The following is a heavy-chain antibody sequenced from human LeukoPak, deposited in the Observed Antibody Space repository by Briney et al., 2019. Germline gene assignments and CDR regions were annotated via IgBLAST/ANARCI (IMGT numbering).Heavy chain of an antibody. Sequence: ASVEVSCKASGYIFTSFGISWVRQAPGQGLEWMGWISAYNGNTNYAQKLQGRVTMTTDTSTSTAYMQLTSLTSDETAVYYCARRNSCSGGNCYPPDYWGQGTLVTVSS. CDR1: GYIFTSFG. J-gene: IGHJ4*02. D-gene: IGHD2-15*01. CDR3: ARRNSCSGGNCYPPDY. CDR2: ISAYNGNT. V-gene: IGHV1-18*01.